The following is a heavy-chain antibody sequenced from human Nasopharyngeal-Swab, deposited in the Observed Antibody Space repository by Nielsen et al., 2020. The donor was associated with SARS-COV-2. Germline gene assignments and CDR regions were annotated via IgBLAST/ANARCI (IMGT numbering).Heavy chain of an antibody. J-gene: IGHJ6*02. CDR2: IYYSGST. V-gene: IGHV4-31*03. D-gene: IGHD6-19*01. CDR3: ARGPSGWGGVYYYGMDV. Sequence: SETLSLTCTVSGGSISSGGYYWSWIRQHPGKGLEWIGYIYYSGSTYYNPSLKSRVTISVDTSKNQFSLKLSSVTAADTAVYYCARGPSGWGGVYYYGMDVWGQGTTVTVSS. CDR1: GGSISSGGYY.